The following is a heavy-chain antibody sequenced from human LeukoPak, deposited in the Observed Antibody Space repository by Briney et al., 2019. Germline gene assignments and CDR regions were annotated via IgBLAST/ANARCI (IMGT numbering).Heavy chain of an antibody. Sequence: PGGSLTLSCAASGFTFSSYSMNWVRQAPGKGLEWVSSISSSSSYIYYAYPVKRRFTTSRDNAKKSLYLQMNSLGAEDTAVYYCAKDERSGLYYWGQGTLVTVSS. D-gene: IGHD6-19*01. CDR3: AKDERSGLYY. CDR2: ISSSSSYI. V-gene: IGHV3-21*01. CDR1: GFTFSSYS. J-gene: IGHJ4*02.